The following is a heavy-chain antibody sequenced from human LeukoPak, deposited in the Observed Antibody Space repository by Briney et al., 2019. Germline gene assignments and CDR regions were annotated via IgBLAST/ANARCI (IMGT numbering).Heavy chain of an antibody. J-gene: IGHJ6*02. V-gene: IGHV4-30-4*01. Sequence: PSQTLSLTCTVSGGSISSGDYYWSWIRQPPGKGLEWIGYIYYSGSTYYNPSLKSRVTISVDTSKNQFSLKLSSVTAADTAVYYCARGHPSSGWYGGPLGYYGMDVWGQGTTVTVSS. D-gene: IGHD6-19*01. CDR1: GGSISSGDYY. CDR3: ARGHPSSGWYGGPLGYYGMDV. CDR2: IYYSGST.